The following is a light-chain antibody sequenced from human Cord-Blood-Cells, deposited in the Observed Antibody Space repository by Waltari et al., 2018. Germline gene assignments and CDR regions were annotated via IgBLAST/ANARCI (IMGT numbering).Light chain of an antibody. J-gene: IGLJ1*01. V-gene: IGLV2-23*01. CDR2: EGS. CDR1: SSHVGGYNL. CDR3: CSYAGSSPYV. Sequence: QSALTQPPSVPGSPGPSITISCTGTSSHVGGYNLVSWYQQHPGKAPELMIYEGSKRPSGVSNRFSGSKSGNTASLTISGLQAEDEADYYCCSYAGSSPYVFGTGTKVTVL.